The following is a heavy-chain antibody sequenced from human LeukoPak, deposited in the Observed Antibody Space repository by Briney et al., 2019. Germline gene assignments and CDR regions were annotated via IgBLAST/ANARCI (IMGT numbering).Heavy chain of an antibody. CDR3: ARREVGTMSDY. V-gene: IGHV4-39*01. CDR2: INYNENT. CDR1: GGYISSSRYY. D-gene: IGHD1-1*01. J-gene: IGHJ4*02. Sequence: SSETLSLTCTVSGGYISSSRYYWGWIRQPPGEGLEWRGTINYNENTYYTPSVKSRVTISEDTSKNQFSLKLTSVTAADTAVYYCARREVGTMSDYWGQVILVTVSS.